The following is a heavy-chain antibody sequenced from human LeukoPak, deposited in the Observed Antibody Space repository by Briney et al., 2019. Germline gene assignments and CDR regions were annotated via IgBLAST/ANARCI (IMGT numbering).Heavy chain of an antibody. J-gene: IGHJ4*02. CDR1: GFTFSNYW. D-gene: IGHD2/OR15-2a*01. CDR3: ARTDYLTN. Sequence: GGSLRLSCAASGFTFSNYWMHWVRQAPGKGLVWVSRIKNDGSITNYADSVKGRFTTSRDNAKNTLHLQMNSLRAEDTAVYYCARTDYLTNWGQGTLVTVSS. CDR2: IKNDGSIT. V-gene: IGHV3-74*01.